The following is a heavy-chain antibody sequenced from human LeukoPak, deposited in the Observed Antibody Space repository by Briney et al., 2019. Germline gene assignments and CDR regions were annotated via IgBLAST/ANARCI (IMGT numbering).Heavy chain of an antibody. CDR3: AKDYYHDSSGYYYFDY. CDR1: GFTFSSYA. Sequence: GGSLRLSCAASGFTFSSYAMSWVRQAPGKGLEWVSAISGSGGSTYYADSVKGRFTMSRDNSKNTLYLQMNSLRAEDTAVYYCAKDYYHDSSGYYYFDYWGQGTLVTVSS. D-gene: IGHD3-22*01. V-gene: IGHV3-23*01. CDR2: ISGSGGST. J-gene: IGHJ4*02.